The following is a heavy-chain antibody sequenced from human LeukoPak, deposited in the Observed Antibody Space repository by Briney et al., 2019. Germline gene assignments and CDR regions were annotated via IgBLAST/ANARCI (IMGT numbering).Heavy chain of an antibody. J-gene: IGHJ6*03. V-gene: IGHV4-59*01. D-gene: IGHD6-19*01. Sequence: PSETLSLTCTVSGGSISTYYWSWIRQSPGKGLEWIGYIYYDGSTNYNPSLKSRVTISLDMSKNQFSLKLTSVTAADTAVYYCARASSGTNFYYYMDVWGKGTTVTISS. CDR2: IYYDGST. CDR3: ARASSGTNFYYYMDV. CDR1: GGSISTYY.